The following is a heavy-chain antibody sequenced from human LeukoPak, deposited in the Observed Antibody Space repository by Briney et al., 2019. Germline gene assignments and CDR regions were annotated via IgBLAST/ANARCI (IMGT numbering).Heavy chain of an antibody. CDR3: AKQSDYGGTDY. J-gene: IGHJ4*02. Sequence: GGSLRLSCAASGFTFDDYAMQWVRQAPGKGLEWVSGISWNSGSIGYADSVKGRFTISRDNAKNSLYLQMNSLRAEDTALYYCAKQSDYGGTDYWGQGTLVTVSS. V-gene: IGHV3-9*01. D-gene: IGHD4-23*01. CDR2: ISWNSGSI. CDR1: GFTFDDYA.